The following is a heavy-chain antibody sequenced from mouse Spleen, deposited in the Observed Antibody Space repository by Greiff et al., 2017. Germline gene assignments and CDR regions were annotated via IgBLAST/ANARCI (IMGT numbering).Heavy chain of an antibody. CDR2: IYPGDGDT. CDR3: AREGHYYGFDY. CDR1: GYEFSSSW. J-gene: IGHJ2*01. Sequence: VQLQQSGPELVKPGASVKISCKASGYEFSSSWMNWVKQRPGKGLEWIGRIYPGDGDTNYNGKFKGKATLTADKSSNTAYMQLSSLTSEDSAVYFCAREGHYYGFDYWGQGTALTVSS. V-gene: IGHV1-82*01. D-gene: IGHD1-2*01.